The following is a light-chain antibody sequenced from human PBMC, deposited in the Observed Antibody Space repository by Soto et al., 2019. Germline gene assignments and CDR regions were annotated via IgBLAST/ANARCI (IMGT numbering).Light chain of an antibody. J-gene: IGKJ1*01. Sequence: EIEMTQSPATLSLAPGERVTLSCRASESVSTNLAWYQQKAGQAPRLLIYGASSRATGIPDRFSGSGSGTDFTLTISRLEPEDFAVYYCQQYGSSPRTFGQGTKVDNK. CDR2: GAS. V-gene: IGKV3-20*01. CDR3: QQYGSSPRT. CDR1: ESVSTN.